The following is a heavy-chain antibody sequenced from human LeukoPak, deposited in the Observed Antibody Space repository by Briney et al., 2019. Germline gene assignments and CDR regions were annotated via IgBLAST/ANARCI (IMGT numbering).Heavy chain of an antibody. D-gene: IGHD4-23*01. V-gene: IGHV1-69*13. CDR1: GYTFTSYY. CDR3: ARDIGNYGGHDY. J-gene: IGHJ4*02. Sequence: SVKVSCKAFGYTFTSYYMHWVRQAPGQGLEWMGGIIPIFGTANYAQKFQGRVTITADESTSTAYMELSSLRSEDTAVYYCARDIGNYGGHDYWGQGTLVTVSS. CDR2: IIPIFGTA.